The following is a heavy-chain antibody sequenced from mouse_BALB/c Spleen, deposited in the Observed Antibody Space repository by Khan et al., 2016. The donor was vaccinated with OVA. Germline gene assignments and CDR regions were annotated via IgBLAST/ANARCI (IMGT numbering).Heavy chain of an antibody. D-gene: IGHD1-1*02. Sequence: HLQQSGAELVRPGTSVKVSCKASGYSFTDYLIDWVNQRPGQGLEWIGMINPGSGGTIYNEKFTGKATLTADKSSSTAYMQLSSLTSDDSAVYFCARGGYGSLAYWGQGTLVTVSA. CDR3: ARGGYGSLAY. V-gene: IGHV1-54*01. CDR2: INPGSGGT. CDR1: GYSFTDYL. J-gene: IGHJ3*01.